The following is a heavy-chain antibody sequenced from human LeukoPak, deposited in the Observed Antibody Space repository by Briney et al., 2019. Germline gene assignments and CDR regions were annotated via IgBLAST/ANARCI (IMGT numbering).Heavy chain of an antibody. J-gene: IGHJ4*02. CDR2: IYYSGST. V-gene: IGHV4-39*01. Sequence: PSETLSLTCTVSGGSISSSSYYWGWIRQPPGKGLEWIGSIYYSGSTYYNPSLKSRVTISVDTSKNQFSLKLGSVTAADTAVYYCARQGAFNYWGQGTLVTVSS. CDR3: ARQGAFNY. CDR1: GGSISSSSYY. D-gene: IGHD3-16*01.